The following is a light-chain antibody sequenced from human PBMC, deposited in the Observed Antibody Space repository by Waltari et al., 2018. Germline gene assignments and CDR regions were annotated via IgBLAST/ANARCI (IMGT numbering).Light chain of an antibody. CDR2: KDS. CDR3: YAATDNNRV. Sequence: SYELTQPSSVSVSPGQTARITCSGNVLGRKYARWFQQKPGHAPVLVIYKDSERPSGIPERFSGSSSGTTVTLTINGAQVEDEADYYCYAATDNNRVFGGGTKLIVL. CDR1: VLGRKY. V-gene: IGLV3-27*01. J-gene: IGLJ3*02.